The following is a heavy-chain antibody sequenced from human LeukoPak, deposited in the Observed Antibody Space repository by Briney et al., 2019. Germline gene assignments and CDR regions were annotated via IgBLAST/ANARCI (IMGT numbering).Heavy chain of an antibody. Sequence: SQTLSLTCTVSGGSISSGDYYWSWIRQPPGKGLEWIGYMYYSGSTYYNPSLKNRATISVDTSKNQFSLKLSSVTAADTAVYYCARPYYYDSRIDPWGQGTLVTDSS. J-gene: IGHJ5*02. V-gene: IGHV4-30-4*01. CDR3: ARPYYYDSRIDP. CDR1: GGSISSGDYY. CDR2: MYYSGST. D-gene: IGHD3-22*01.